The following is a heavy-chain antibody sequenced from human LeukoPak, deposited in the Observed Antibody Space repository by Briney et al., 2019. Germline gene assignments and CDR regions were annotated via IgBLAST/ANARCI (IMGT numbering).Heavy chain of an antibody. Sequence: GGSLRLSCAASGFTFSSYSMNWVRQAPGKGLEWVSSISSSSSYIYYADSVKGRFTISRDNVKNSLYLQMNSLRAEDTAVYYCAREAYDSSGVDYWGQGTLVTVSS. CDR2: ISSSSSYI. D-gene: IGHD3-22*01. CDR1: GFTFSSYS. CDR3: AREAYDSSGVDY. V-gene: IGHV3-21*01. J-gene: IGHJ4*02.